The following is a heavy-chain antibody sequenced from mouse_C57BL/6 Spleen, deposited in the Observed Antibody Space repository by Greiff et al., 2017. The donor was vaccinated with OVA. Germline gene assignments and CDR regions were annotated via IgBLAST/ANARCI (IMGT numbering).Heavy chain of an antibody. J-gene: IGHJ2*01. CDR2: IYPGDGDT. CDR1: GYAFSSYW. CDR3: ARFVPYGSCYDGFDC. V-gene: IGHV1-80*01. Sequence: QVQLQQSGAELVKPGASVKISCKASGYAFSSYWMNWVKQRPGKGLEWIGQIYPGDGDTNYNGKFKGKATLTADKSSSTAYMQLSSLTSEDSAVYFCARFVPYGSCYDGFDCWGQGTTLTVSS. D-gene: IGHD1-1*01.